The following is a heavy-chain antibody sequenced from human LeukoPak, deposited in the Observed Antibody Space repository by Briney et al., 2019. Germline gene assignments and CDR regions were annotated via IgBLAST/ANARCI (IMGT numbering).Heavy chain of an antibody. Sequence: PGGSLRLSCTTSGLNFGDHAMTWVRQAPGKGLEWVGFIRSKAYRGTTEYAASVKGRFTISRDDSKSVVYLQMNSLKSEDTAVYYCRRGPIQLWVHNGVDVWGQGTTVTVSS. D-gene: IGHD5-18*01. CDR1: GLNFGDHA. CDR2: IRSKAYRGTT. J-gene: IGHJ6*02. V-gene: IGHV3-49*04. CDR3: RRGPIQLWVHNGVDV.